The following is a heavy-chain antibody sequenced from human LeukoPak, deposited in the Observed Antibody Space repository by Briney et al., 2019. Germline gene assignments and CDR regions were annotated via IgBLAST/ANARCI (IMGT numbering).Heavy chain of an antibody. V-gene: IGHV3-23*01. CDR3: ARGDYVWGTYPGAFDI. D-gene: IGHD3-16*01. J-gene: IGHJ3*02. Sequence: GGSLRLSCAASGFTFSSYAMSWVRQAPGKGLEWVSAISGSGGSTYYADSVKGRFTISRDNSMNILYLQMNRLRAEDTAVYYCARGDYVWGTYPGAFDIWGQGTKVTVSS. CDR2: ISGSGGST. CDR1: GFTFSSYA.